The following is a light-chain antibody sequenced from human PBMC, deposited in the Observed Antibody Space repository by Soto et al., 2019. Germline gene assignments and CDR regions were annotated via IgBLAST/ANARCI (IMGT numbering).Light chain of an antibody. CDR1: QSLLHSDGYNC. V-gene: IGKV2-28*01. Sequence: DIVMTQSPLSLPVTPGEPASISCWSSQSLLHSDGYNCLNWYLQKPGQSPQLLIYLGSNRASGVPDRVSASGSGTDFTLKISRVEADDVEVYYWMQFLRTFTFGKGTRLEIK. CDR3: MQFLRTFT. CDR2: LGS. J-gene: IGKJ5*01.